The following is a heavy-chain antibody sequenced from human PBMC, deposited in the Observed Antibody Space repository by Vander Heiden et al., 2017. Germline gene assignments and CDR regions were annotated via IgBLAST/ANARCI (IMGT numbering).Heavy chain of an antibody. V-gene: IGHV4-34*01. D-gene: IGHD5-12*01. CDR1: GGSFSDYY. CDR3: ARESPRWLRFGNWFDP. CDR2: INHSGST. Sequence: QVPLQQWRAGPLKPPATRSRAGAVYGGSFSDYYCSWIRQPQGNGLEWIGEINHSGSTNYNPSLKSRVTIAVNTSKSQFSLKLSSATAADTAVYYCARESPRWLRFGNWFDPWGQGTLVTVSS. J-gene: IGHJ5*02.